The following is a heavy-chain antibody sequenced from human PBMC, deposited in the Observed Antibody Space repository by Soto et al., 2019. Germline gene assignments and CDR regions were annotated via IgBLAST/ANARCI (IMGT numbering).Heavy chain of an antibody. Sequence: GASVKVSCKASGYTFTSYGISWVRQAPGQGLEWMGWISAYNGNTNYAQKLQGRVTMTTDTSTSTAYMELRSLRSDDTAVYYYARDGSRDIVLVPAAPATNYYYYGMDVWGQGTTVTVS. J-gene: IGHJ6*02. D-gene: IGHD2-2*01. CDR1: GYTFTSYG. CDR2: ISAYNGNT. V-gene: IGHV1-18*01. CDR3: ARDGSRDIVLVPAAPATNYYYYGMDV.